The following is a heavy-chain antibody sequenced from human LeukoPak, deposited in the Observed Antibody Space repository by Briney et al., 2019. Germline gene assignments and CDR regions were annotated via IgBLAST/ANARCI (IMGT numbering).Heavy chain of an antibody. CDR2: IYYSGST. D-gene: IGHD5-24*01. V-gene: IGHV4-59*01. CDR1: GGSINSYY. J-gene: IGHJ6*03. CDR3: ARAGYIGSYYYYMDV. Sequence: SETLSLTCTVSGGSINSYYWSWIRQPPGKGLEWIGYIYYSGSTNYNPSLKSRVTISVDTSKNQFSLKLSSVTAADTAVYYCARAGYIGSYYYYMDVWGKGTTVTISS.